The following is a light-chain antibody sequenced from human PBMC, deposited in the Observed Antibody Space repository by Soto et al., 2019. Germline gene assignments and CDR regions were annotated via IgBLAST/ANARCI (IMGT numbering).Light chain of an antibody. V-gene: IGKV3-15*01. Sequence: IGLTQFPATLSVSPGQRASLSCRASQSVSTTVAWYHQKPGQAPRPLVYGASTRATGIPARFSGSGAGTDFTLTITSLQSEDFGVYFCQQYKDWPTTFGQGTKVDIK. J-gene: IGKJ1*01. CDR2: GAS. CDR3: QQYKDWPTT. CDR1: QSVSTT.